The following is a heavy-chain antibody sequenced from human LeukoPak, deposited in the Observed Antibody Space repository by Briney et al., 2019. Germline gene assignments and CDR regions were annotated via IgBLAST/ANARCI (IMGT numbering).Heavy chain of an antibody. D-gene: IGHD5-12*01. CDR3: ARWGSGYDRTFFDI. V-gene: IGHV4-61*01. CDR2: TYYSGST. Sequence: SETLSLTCTVSGGPVSSGSYYWSWIRQPPGKGLEWIGYTYYSGSTNYNPSLKSRVTISVDTSKNQFSLKLSSVTAADTAVYYCARWGSGYDRTFFDIWGQGTMVTVSS. CDR1: GGPVSSGSYY. J-gene: IGHJ3*02.